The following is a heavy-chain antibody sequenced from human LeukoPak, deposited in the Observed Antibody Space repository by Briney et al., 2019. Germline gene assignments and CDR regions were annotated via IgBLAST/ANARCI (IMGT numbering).Heavy chain of an antibody. J-gene: IGHJ4*02. D-gene: IGHD3-22*01. CDR2: IWYDGSNK. CDR3: ARGLPTYYYDSSGYSPFGY. Sequence: GGSLRLSCAASGFTFSSYGMHWVRQAPGKGLEWVAVIWYDGSNKYYADSVKGRFTISRDNAKNSLYLQMNSLRAEDTAVYYCARGLPTYYYDSSGYSPFGYWGQGTLVTVSS. V-gene: IGHV3-33*01. CDR1: GFTFSSYG.